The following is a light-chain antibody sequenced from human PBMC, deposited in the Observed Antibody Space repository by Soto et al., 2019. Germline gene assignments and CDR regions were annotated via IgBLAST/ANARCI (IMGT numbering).Light chain of an antibody. Sequence: DIQMTQSPSSVFASVGDRVTITCRASQGISSWLAWYQQKPGKAPELLIYSASTLQSGVPSRFSGRGSDTDFSLTISSLQPVDFATYYCQQANSFPWTFGQGTRVEI. CDR2: SAS. J-gene: IGKJ1*01. CDR3: QQANSFPWT. V-gene: IGKV1-12*01. CDR1: QGISSW.